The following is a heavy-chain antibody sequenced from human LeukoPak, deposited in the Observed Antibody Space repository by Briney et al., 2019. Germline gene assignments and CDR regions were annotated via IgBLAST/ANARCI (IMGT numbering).Heavy chain of an antibody. J-gene: IGHJ4*02. CDR1: GFSFSDYT. CDR2: ISSSSSTI. Sequence: TRGSLRLSCAASGFSFSDYTFHWVRQAPGKRLEWVSYISSSSSTIYYADSVKGRFTISRDNAKNSLYLQMNSLRAEDTAVYYCASEYGSGNYYPIGDYWGQGTLVTVSS. D-gene: IGHD3-10*01. V-gene: IGHV3-48*04. CDR3: ASEYGSGNYYPIGDY.